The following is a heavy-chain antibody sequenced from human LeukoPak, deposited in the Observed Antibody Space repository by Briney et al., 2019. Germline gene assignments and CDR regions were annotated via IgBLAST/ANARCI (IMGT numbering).Heavy chain of an antibody. CDR2: ISAYNGNT. D-gene: IGHD3-16*01. V-gene: IGHV1-18*01. CDR3: ATESTPPDRVGNYFDY. CDR1: GYTFTSYG. J-gene: IGHJ4*02. Sequence: ASVKVSCKASGYTFTSYGISWVRQAPGQGLEWMGWISAYNGNTNYAQKLQGRVTMTTDTSTSTAYMELRSLRSDDTAVYYCATESTPPDRVGNYFDYWGQGTLVTVSS.